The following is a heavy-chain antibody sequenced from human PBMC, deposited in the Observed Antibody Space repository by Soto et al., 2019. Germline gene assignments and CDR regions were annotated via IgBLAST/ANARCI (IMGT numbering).Heavy chain of an antibody. CDR3: ARRRYDYGDPTPFDY. D-gene: IGHD4-17*01. J-gene: IGHJ4*02. V-gene: IGHV5-51*03. CDR2: IYPGDSDT. CDR1: GYSFTSYW. Sequence: EVQLVQSGAEVKKPGESLKISCKGSGYSFTSYWIGWVRQMPGKGLEWMGIIYPGDSDTRYSPSFQGQVTISADKSISTAYLQWSSLKASDTAMYYCARRRYDYGDPTPFDYWGQGTLVTVSS.